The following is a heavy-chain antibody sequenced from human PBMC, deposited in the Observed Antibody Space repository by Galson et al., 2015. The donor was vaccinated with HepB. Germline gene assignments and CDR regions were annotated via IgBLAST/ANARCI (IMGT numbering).Heavy chain of an antibody. V-gene: IGHV1-69*04. CDR3: ARDRITIFGVVISQFVG. Sequence: SVKVSCKASGGTFSSYAISWVRQAPGQGLEWMGRIIPILGIANYAQKFQGRVTITADKSTSTAYMELSSLRSEDTAVYYCARDRITIFGVVISQFVGWGQGTLVTVSS. CDR2: IIPILGIA. D-gene: IGHD3-3*01. J-gene: IGHJ4*02. CDR1: GGTFSSYA.